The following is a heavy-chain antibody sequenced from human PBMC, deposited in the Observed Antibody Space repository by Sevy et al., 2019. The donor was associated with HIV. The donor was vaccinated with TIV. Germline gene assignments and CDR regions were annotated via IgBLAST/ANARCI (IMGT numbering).Heavy chain of an antibody. Sequence: SETLSLTCTVSGGSISSGGYYWSWIRQHPGKGLEWIGYIYYSGSTYYNPSLKSRVTISVDTSKNQFSLKLSSVTAADTAVYYCARGRGVDTAMVTSYYYYMDVWGKGTTVTVSS. CDR1: GGSISSGGYY. CDR2: IYYSGST. V-gene: IGHV4-31*03. J-gene: IGHJ6*03. D-gene: IGHD5-18*01. CDR3: ARGRGVDTAMVTSYYYYMDV.